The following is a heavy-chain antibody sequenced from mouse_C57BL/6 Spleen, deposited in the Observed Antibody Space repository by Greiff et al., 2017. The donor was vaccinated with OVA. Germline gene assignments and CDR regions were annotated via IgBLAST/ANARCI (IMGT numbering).Heavy chain of an antibody. CDR1: GFTFSDYG. J-gene: IGHJ2*01. CDR2: ISSGSSTI. D-gene: IGHD2-5*01. V-gene: IGHV5-17*01. CDR3: ARDYYSNYLFDY. Sequence: EVKLMESGGGLVKPGGSLKLSCAASGFTFSDYGMHWVRQAPETGLEWVAYISSGSSTIYYADTVKGRFTISRDNAKNTLFLQMTSLRSEDTAMYYCARDYYSNYLFDYWGQGTTLTVSS.